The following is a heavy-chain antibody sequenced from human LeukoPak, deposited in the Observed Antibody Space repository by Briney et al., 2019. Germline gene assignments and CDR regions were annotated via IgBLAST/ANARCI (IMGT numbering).Heavy chain of an antibody. CDR2: INPNSGGT. D-gene: IGHD1-26*01. V-gene: IGHV1-2*02. CDR3: ARDLALVGATFDY. CDR1: GYTFTGYY. J-gene: IGHJ4*02. Sequence: ASVTVSCKASGYTFTGYYMHWVRQAPGQGLEWMGWINPNSGGTNYAQKFQGRVTMTRDTSISTAYMELSRLRSDDTAVYYCARDLALVGATFDYWGQGTLVTVSS.